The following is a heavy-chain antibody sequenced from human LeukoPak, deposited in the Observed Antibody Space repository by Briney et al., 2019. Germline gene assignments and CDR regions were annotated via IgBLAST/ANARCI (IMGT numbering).Heavy chain of an antibody. CDR3: ATGRWLQLAGY. V-gene: IGHV3-23*01. Sequence: GGSLRLSCTASGFIFSSYAMTWVRQAPGRGLEWVSTISFNAAQAYYADSVKGRFTISRDYSKNTLYLQMNSLRTEDTAVYYCATGRWLQLAGYWGQGTLVTVSS. J-gene: IGHJ4*02. CDR1: GFIFSSYA. D-gene: IGHD5-12*01. CDR2: ISFNAAQA.